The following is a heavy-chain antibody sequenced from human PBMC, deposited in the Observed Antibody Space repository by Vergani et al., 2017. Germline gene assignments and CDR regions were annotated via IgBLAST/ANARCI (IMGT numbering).Heavy chain of an antibody. CDR1: GDSISSGVYY. CDR2: IYSTGST. V-gene: IGHV4-31*03. CDR3: GRVSDFYGLGSRLLDL. Sequence: QVQLQESGPGLVKPSQTLSLTCSVSGDSISSGVYYWNWLRQHPGKGLKWIGYIYSTGSTHHNPSLRRRINMSVDTSKNQFSLKLNSVTAADTAMYYCGRVSDFYGLGSRLLDLWGQGILVNVSS. D-gene: IGHD3-10*01. J-gene: IGHJ5*02.